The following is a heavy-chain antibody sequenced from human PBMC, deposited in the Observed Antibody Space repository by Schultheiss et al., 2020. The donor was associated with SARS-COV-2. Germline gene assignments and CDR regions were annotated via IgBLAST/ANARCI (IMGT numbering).Heavy chain of an antibody. CDR3: ASRIAARLDY. CDR1: GGSISSGDYY. CDR2: IYYSGTT. J-gene: IGHJ4*02. D-gene: IGHD6-6*01. Sequence: SETLSLTCTVSGGSISSGDYYWSWIRQPPGKGLEWIGYIYYSGTTYYNPSLKSRVTISTDTSKDQFSLRLNSVAAADTAVYYCASRIAARLDYWGQGTLVTVSS. V-gene: IGHV4-30-4*01.